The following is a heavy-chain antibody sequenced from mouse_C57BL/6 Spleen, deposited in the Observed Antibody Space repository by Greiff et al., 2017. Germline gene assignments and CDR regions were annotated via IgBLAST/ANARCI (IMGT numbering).Heavy chain of an antibody. CDR3: ARPPLRGTWFAY. CDR2: ISSGGSYT. Sequence: DVKLVESGGDLVKPGGSLKLSCAASGFTFSSYGMSWVRQTPDKRLEWVATISSGGSYTYYPDSVKGRFTISRDNAKNTLYLQMSSLKSEDTAMYYCARPPLRGTWFAYWGQGTLVTVSA. J-gene: IGHJ3*01. CDR1: GFTFSSYG. V-gene: IGHV5-6*02. D-gene: IGHD1-1*01.